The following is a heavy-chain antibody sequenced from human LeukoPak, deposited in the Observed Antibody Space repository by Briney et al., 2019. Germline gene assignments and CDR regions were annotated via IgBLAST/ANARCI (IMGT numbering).Heavy chain of an antibody. V-gene: IGHV1-18*01. Sequence: ASVTVSCKASGYTFTSYGISWVRQAPGQGLEWMGWISAYNGNTNYAQKLQGRVTMTTDTSTSTAYMELRSLRSDDTAVYYCATAGITIFGVALPADVWGKGTTVTVSS. CDR1: GYTFTSYG. CDR3: ATAGITIFGVALPADV. J-gene: IGHJ6*04. CDR2: ISAYNGNT. D-gene: IGHD3-3*01.